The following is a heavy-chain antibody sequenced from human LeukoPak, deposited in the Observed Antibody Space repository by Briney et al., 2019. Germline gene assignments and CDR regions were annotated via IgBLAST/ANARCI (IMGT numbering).Heavy chain of an antibody. CDR1: GFTFSSYA. CDR3: AKDAGAVAGGVGRFDC. J-gene: IGHJ4*02. D-gene: IGHD6-19*01. CDR2: ISGSGGST. Sequence: GGSLRLSCAASGFTFSSYAMSWVRQAPGKGLEWVSAISGSGGSTYYADSVKGRFTISRDNSKNTLYLQMNSLRAEDTAVYYCAKDAGAVAGGVGRFDCWGQGTLVTVSS. V-gene: IGHV3-23*01.